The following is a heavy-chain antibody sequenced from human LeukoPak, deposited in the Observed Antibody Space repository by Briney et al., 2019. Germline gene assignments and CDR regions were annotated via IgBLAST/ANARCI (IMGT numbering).Heavy chain of an antibody. CDR3: TTNYDSSGYYSYYFDY. D-gene: IGHD3-22*01. J-gene: IGHJ4*02. V-gene: IGHV3-73*01. CDR2: IRSKANSYAT. Sequence: GGSLRLSCAASGFTFSGSAMHWVRQASGKGLEWVGRIRSKANSYATAYAASVKGRFTISRDDSKNTAYPQMNSLKTEDTAVYYCTTNYDSSGYYSYYFDYWGQGTLVTVSS. CDR1: GFTFSGSA.